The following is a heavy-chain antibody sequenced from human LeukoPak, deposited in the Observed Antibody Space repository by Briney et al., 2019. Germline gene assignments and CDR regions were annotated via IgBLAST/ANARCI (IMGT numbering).Heavy chain of an antibody. CDR2: ISSSGNNT. V-gene: IGHV3-23*01. J-gene: IGHJ5*02. D-gene: IGHD4-17*01. Sequence: GGTLRLSCAASGFTFNSYAMNWVRQAPGKGLEWVSTISSSGNNTYYTDSVKGRFTISRDNSKNTLFLQMNSLRVDDTAVYFCAKPPGLRRLDPWGQGTLVTVSS. CDR1: GFTFNSYA. CDR3: AKPPGLRRLDP.